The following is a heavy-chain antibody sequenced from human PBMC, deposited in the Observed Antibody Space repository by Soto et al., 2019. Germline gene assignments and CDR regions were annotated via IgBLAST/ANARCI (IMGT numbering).Heavy chain of an antibody. J-gene: IGHJ4*02. D-gene: IGHD1-20*01. V-gene: IGHV4-4*02. Sequence: XETLSLTCAVSGGSISSSNWWSWVRQPPGKGLEWIGEIYHSGSTNYNPSLKSRVTISVDKSKNQFSLKLSSVTAADTAVYYCAREDRITGTTYYFDYWGQGTLVTVSS. CDR1: GGSISSSNW. CDR3: AREDRITGTTYYFDY. CDR2: IYHSGST.